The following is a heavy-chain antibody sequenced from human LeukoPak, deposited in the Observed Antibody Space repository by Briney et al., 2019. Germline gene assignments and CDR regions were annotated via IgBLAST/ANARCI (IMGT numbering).Heavy chain of an antibody. J-gene: IGHJ3*02. D-gene: IGHD2-15*01. Sequence: ASVKVSCKASGGTFSSYAISWVRQAPGQGLEWMGRIIPIFGTANYAQKFQGRVTITTDESTSTAYMELSRLRSEDTAVYYCAGNYCSGGSCYAGAFDIWGQGTMVTVSS. CDR1: GGTFSSYA. CDR3: AGNYCSGGSCYAGAFDI. V-gene: IGHV1-69*05. CDR2: IIPIFGTA.